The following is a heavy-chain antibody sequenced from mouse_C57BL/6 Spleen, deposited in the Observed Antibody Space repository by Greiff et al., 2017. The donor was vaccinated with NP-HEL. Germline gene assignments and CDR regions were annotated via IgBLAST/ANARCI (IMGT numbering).Heavy chain of an antibody. D-gene: IGHD2-4*01. CDR1: GFTFSDYY. CDR2: ISNGGGST. CDR3: ARHGGYDYV. Sequence: DVKLVESGGGLVQPGGSLKLSCAASGFTFSDYYMYWVRQTPEKRLEWVAYISNGGGSTYYPDTVKGRFTISRDNAKNTLYLQMSRLKSEDTAMYYCARHGGYDYVWGQGTLVTVSA. V-gene: IGHV5-12*01. J-gene: IGHJ3*01.